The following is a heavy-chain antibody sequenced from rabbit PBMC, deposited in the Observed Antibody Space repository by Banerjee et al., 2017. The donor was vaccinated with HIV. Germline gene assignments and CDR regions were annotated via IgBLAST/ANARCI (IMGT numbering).Heavy chain of an antibody. D-gene: IGHD4-2*01. Sequence: QSLEESGGDLVKPGASLTLTCTASGFDFSSNAMCWVRQAPGKGLEWIACIYTGSTGTTYYASWAKVRFTISKTSSTTVTLQMTSLTAADTATYFCARDAGYAGSNLWGPGTLVTVS. CDR3: ARDAGYAGSNL. CDR2: IYTGSTGTT. J-gene: IGHJ4*01. CDR1: GFDFSSNA. V-gene: IGHV1S40*01.